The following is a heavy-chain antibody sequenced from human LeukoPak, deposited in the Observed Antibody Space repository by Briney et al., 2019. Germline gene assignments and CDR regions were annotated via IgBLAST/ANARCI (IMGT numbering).Heavy chain of an antibody. Sequence: GGSLRLSCAASGFTFDDYAMHWVRQAPGKGLEGVSGISWNSGSIGYADSVKGRFTISRDNAKNSLYLQMNSLRAEDTALYYCAKDIESGSYYGLAFDIWGQGTMVTVSS. CDR2: ISWNSGSI. CDR1: GFTFDDYA. D-gene: IGHD1-26*01. V-gene: IGHV3-9*01. CDR3: AKDIESGSYYGLAFDI. J-gene: IGHJ3*02.